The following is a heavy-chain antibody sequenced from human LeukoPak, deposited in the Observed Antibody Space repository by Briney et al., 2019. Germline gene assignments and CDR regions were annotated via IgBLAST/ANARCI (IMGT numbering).Heavy chain of an antibody. V-gene: IGHV4-34*01. CDR1: GGSFSGYY. D-gene: IGHD6-13*01. CDR2: INHSGST. CDR3: ARPSYSSSWYYPWYFDL. J-gene: IGHJ2*01. Sequence: SETLSLTCAVYGGSFSGYYWSWIRQPPGKGLEWIGEINHSGSTNYNTSLKSRVTTSVDTSKNQISLNLSSVTAADTAVYYCARPSYSSSWYYPWYFDLWGRGTLVTVSS.